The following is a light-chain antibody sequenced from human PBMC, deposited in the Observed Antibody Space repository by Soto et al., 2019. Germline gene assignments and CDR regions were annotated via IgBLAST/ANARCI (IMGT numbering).Light chain of an antibody. CDR2: GAS. J-gene: IGKJ4*01. V-gene: IGKV3-15*01. CDR3: QQYNKWPLT. Sequence: EIVMTQSPATLSVSPGERATLSCRASQSVYSTLAWYQQTPGQAPRLLIYGASTRATGIPARFSGTGSATEFTLTIRSLQSEDSAVYYCQQYNKWPLTFGGGTKVEIK. CDR1: QSVYST.